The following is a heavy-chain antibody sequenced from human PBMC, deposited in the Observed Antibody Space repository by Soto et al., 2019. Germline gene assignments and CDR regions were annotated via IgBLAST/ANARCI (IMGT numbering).Heavy chain of an antibody. CDR2: ISGSGGST. CDR3: AKNYDFWSGYPPNAFDI. CDR1: GFTFSSYA. D-gene: IGHD3-3*01. V-gene: IGHV3-23*01. J-gene: IGHJ3*02. Sequence: GSLRLSCAASGFTFSSYAMSWVRQAPGKGLEWVSAISGSGGSTYYADSVKGRFTISRDNSKNTLYLQMNSLRAEDTAVYYCAKNYDFWSGYPPNAFDIWGQGTMVTVSS.